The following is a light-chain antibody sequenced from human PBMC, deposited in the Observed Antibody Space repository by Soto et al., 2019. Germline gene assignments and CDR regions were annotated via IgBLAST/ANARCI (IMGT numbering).Light chain of an antibody. Sequence: EIVMTQSPATLSVSPGGRATLSCRASQSISDTLAWYQQKPGQAPRLLIHGASTRATGIPARFSGSGSGTEFTLTISSLQSEDFAVYYCQQYNNWPITFGQGTRLEIK. CDR3: QQYNNWPIT. CDR2: GAS. CDR1: QSISDT. V-gene: IGKV3-15*01. J-gene: IGKJ5*01.